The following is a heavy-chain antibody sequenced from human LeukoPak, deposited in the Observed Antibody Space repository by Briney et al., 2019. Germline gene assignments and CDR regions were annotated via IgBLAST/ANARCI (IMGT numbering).Heavy chain of an antibody. V-gene: IGHV3-7*01. CDR2: IKRDGSEK. CDR1: GLTFSSYW. CDR3: ARDRWLYRGDDAFDI. D-gene: IGHD4-23*01. Sequence: PGGSLRLSCAASGLTFSSYWMTWVRQAPGKGLEWVANIKRDGSEKYYVDSVKGRFTISRDNAKNSLYLQMNSLRAEDTAVYYCARDRWLYRGDDAFDIWGQGTMVTVSS. J-gene: IGHJ3*02.